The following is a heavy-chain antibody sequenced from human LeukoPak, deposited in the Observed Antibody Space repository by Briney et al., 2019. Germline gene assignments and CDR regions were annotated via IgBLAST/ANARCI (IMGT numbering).Heavy chain of an antibody. J-gene: IGHJ3*02. Sequence: SETLSLTCAVYGGSFSGYYWSWIRQPPGKGLEWIGEINHSGSTNYNPSLKSRVTISVDTSKNQFSLKLSSVTAADTAVYYCARWRKSIAARLYAFDIWGQGTMVTVSS. CDR3: ARWRKSIAARLYAFDI. V-gene: IGHV4-34*01. CDR1: GGSFSGYY. D-gene: IGHD6-6*01. CDR2: INHSGST.